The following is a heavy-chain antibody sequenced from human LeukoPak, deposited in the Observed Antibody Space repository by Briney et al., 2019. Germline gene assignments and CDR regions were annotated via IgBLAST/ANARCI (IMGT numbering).Heavy chain of an antibody. CDR3: ARGKLLRNYYYGMDV. CDR1: GFTFSSYW. J-gene: IGHJ6*02. CDR2: INSDGSST. D-gene: IGHD2-15*01. Sequence: PGGSLRLSCAASGFTFSSYWMHWVRQAPGKGLVWVSCINSDGSSTSYADSVKGRFTISRDNAKNTLYLQMNSLRAEDTAVYYCARGKLLRNYYYGMDVWGQGTTVTVSS. V-gene: IGHV3-74*01.